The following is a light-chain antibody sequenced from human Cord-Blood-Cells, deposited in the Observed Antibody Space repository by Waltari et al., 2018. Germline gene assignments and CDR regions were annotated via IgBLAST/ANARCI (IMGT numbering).Light chain of an antibody. J-gene: IGLJ2*01. CDR3: QAWDSSTAVV. V-gene: IGLV3-1*01. CDR2: QDS. Sequence: SYELTQPPSVSVSPGQTASITCSGEKLGEKYACWYQQKPGQSPVLVIYQDSKRPSGIPERFSGSNSGNTATLTISGTQAMDEADYYCQAWDSSTAVVFGGGTKLTVL. CDR1: KLGEKY.